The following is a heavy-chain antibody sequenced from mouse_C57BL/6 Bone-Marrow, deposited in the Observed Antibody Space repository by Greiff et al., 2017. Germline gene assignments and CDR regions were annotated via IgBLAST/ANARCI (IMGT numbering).Heavy chain of an antibody. J-gene: IGHJ2*01. CDR2: IRSGSSTS. CDR3: ASLYYDYDEDGFDY. Sequence: EVQRVESGGGLVKPGGSLKLSCAASGFTFSDYGMHWVRQAPEKGLEWVAYIRSGSSTSNYADTVKGRFTIARDNAKNTLFLQMTSLRSEDTAMYYCASLYYDYDEDGFDYWGQGTTLTVSS. CDR1: GFTFSDYG. D-gene: IGHD2-4*01. V-gene: IGHV5-17*01.